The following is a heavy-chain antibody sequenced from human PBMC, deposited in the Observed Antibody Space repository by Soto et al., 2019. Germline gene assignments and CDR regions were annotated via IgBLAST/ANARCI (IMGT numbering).Heavy chain of an antibody. CDR2: ISAYNGNT. D-gene: IGHD6-6*01. CDR1: GYTFTSYG. Sequence: ASVKVSCKASGYTFTSYGISWVRQAPGQGLEWMGWISAYNGNTNYAQKLQGRVTMTTDTSTSTAYMELRSLRSDDTAVYYCARVAYSSSSARAVVGHYYYYYYMDVWGKGTTVTVSS. J-gene: IGHJ6*03. V-gene: IGHV1-18*01. CDR3: ARVAYSSSSARAVVGHYYYYYYMDV.